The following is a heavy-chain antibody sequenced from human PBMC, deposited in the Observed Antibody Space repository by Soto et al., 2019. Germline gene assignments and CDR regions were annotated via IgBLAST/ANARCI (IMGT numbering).Heavy chain of an antibody. CDR3: AREKEIYYDILTGYSPDAFDI. Sequence: GGSLRLSCAASGFTFSSYAMHWVRQAPGKGLEYVSAISSNGGSTYYANSVKGRFTISRDNSKNTLYLQMGGLRAEDMAVYYCAREKEIYYDILTGYSPDAFDIWGQGTMVTVSS. J-gene: IGHJ3*02. D-gene: IGHD3-9*01. CDR2: ISSNGGST. CDR1: GFTFSSYA. V-gene: IGHV3-64*01.